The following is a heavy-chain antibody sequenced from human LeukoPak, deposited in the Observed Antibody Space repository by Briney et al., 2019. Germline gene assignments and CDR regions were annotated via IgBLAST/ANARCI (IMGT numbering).Heavy chain of an antibody. CDR2: LYYSGST. V-gene: IGHV4-59*01. J-gene: IGHJ5*02. D-gene: IGHD2-15*01. Sequence: SETLSLTCTVSGGSISSYYWSWIRQPPGKGLEWIGYLYYSGSTNYNPSLKSRVTTSVDTSKNQFSLNLRSVTAADTAVYYCARGTQQDIVVVVAATPGGANWFDPWGQGTLVTVSS. CDR1: GGSISSYY. CDR3: ARGTQQDIVVVVAATPGGANWFDP.